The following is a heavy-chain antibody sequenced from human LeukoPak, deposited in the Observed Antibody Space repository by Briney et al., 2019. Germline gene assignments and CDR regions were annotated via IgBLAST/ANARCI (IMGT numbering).Heavy chain of an antibody. J-gene: IGHJ4*02. CDR2: ISGGGGTI. CDR3: ARDTYYGSGKIDY. V-gene: IGHV3-48*03. D-gene: IGHD3-10*01. Sequence: GGSLRLSCAASGFTFSSYEMKWVRQTPGKGLEWVSYISGGGGTIYYADSVKGRFTISRDNAKNSLYLQVNSLRVEDTAVYYCARDTYYGSGKIDYWGQGTLVTVSS. CDR1: GFTFSSYE.